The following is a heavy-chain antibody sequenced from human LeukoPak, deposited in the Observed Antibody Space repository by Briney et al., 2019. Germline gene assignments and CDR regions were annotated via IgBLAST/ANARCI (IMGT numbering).Heavy chain of an antibody. CDR2: VSSDGSNR. Sequence: GGSLRLSCAASGSTFSSYGIHWVRQAPGKGLEWVAVVSSDGSNRYYADSVKGRFTISRDTSKNMVYLQMNSLGAEDTAVYYCARGYSSSWLGYFDYWGQGALVTVSS. J-gene: IGHJ4*02. D-gene: IGHD6-13*01. CDR3: ARGYSSSWLGYFDY. CDR1: GSTFSSYG. V-gene: IGHV3-30*03.